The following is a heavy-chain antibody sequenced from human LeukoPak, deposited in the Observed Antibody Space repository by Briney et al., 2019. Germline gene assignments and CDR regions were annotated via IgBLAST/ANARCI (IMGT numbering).Heavy chain of an antibody. CDR2: IFSNDEK. D-gene: IGHD3-22*01. V-gene: IGHV2-26*01. CDR1: GFLLSNARMG. Sequence: SGPTLVNPTETLTLTCTVSGFLLSNARMGVTWIRQPPGKPLEWLAHIFSNDEKSYMKSLMSRLTISSDASKDHVVLIMVNMDPVDTATYYCARIASYYDSSGYPGGVDYWGQGTLVTVSS. CDR3: ARIASYYDSSGYPGGVDY. J-gene: IGHJ4*02.